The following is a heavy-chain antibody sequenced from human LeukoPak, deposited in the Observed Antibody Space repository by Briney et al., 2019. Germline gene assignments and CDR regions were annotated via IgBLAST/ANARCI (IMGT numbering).Heavy chain of an antibody. CDR1: GFTFSSYW. V-gene: IGHV3-74*01. CDR2: MDPDGRTI. CDR3: AKDMEALRPGYYFMDV. Sequence: GGSLRLSCAASGFTFSSYWMHWVRQAPGKGLEWVSRMDPDGRTIDYADSVKGRFTVSRDNAKNSLYLQMNSLRAEDTALYFCAKDMEALRPGYYFMDVWGKGTTVTVSS. J-gene: IGHJ6*03. D-gene: IGHD6-6*01.